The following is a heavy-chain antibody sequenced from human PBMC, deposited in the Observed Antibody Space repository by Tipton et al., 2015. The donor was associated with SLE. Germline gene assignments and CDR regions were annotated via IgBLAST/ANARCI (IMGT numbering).Heavy chain of an antibody. CDR2: INHSGST. J-gene: IGHJ4*02. CDR3: ARGVLRPFDY. Sequence: TLSLTCAVHGGSFSGYYWSWIRQPPGKGLEWIGEINHSGSTNYNPSLKSRVTISVDTSKNQFSLKLTSVTAADTAVYYCARGVLRPFDYWGQGTLVTVSS. V-gene: IGHV4-34*01. D-gene: IGHD1-1*01. CDR1: GGSFSGYY.